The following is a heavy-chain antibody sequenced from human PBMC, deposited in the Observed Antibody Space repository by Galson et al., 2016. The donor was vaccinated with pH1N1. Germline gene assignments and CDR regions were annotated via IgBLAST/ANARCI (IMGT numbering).Heavy chain of an antibody. CDR3: AKASDLSAYDLDYFDY. D-gene: IGHD5-12*01. J-gene: IGHJ4*02. CDR1: GYTFTSFY. CDR2: INPNRGDS. V-gene: IGHV1-2*06. Sequence: SVKVSCKASGYTFTSFYIHWVRQAPGQGLEWMGRINPNRGDSNFAQKFQGRVAMTSDTSISTAYRELSSLRSDDTAFYYCAKASDLSAYDLDYFDYWVEGTLVTVSS.